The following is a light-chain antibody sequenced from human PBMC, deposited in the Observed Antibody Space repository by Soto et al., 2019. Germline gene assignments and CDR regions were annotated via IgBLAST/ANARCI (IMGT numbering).Light chain of an antibody. Sequence: EIVLTQSPGTLSLSPGERVTLSCRASQSVSSNYLAWYQQKPGQAPRLLIYDASSRATGIPDRFSGSGSGTDFTLTINRLEPEDFAVYFCQQYSSSPETFGQGTKLEIK. CDR2: DAS. J-gene: IGKJ2*01. V-gene: IGKV3-20*01. CDR1: QSVSSNY. CDR3: QQYSSSPET.